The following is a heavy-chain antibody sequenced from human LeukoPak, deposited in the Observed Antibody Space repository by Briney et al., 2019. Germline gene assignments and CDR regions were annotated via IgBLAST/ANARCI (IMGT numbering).Heavy chain of an antibody. V-gene: IGHV3-21*01. CDR2: ISRSSSYI. D-gene: IGHD3-9*01. CDR3: ASLPITTYYDILTGLAPYDY. Sequence: GGSLRLSCAASGFTFSSYSMNWVRQAPGKGLEWVSSISRSSSYIYYADSVKGRFTISRDNAKNSLYLQMNSLRAEDTAVYYCASLPITTYYDILTGLAPYDYWGQGTLVTVSS. CDR1: GFTFSSYS. J-gene: IGHJ4*02.